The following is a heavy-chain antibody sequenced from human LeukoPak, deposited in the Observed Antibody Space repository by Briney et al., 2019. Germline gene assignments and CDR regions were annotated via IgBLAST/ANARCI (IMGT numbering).Heavy chain of an antibody. D-gene: IGHD3-22*01. CDR3: AIHPSDSSGYFSY. CDR1: GYIFTSYA. Sequence: ASVKVSCKTSGYIFTSYAMNWVRQAPGQGLEYMGWIDTKTGNPTYAQGFTGRFVFSLDTSVSTAYLQISSLKAEDTAVYYCAIHPSDSSGYFSYWGQGALVTVSS. V-gene: IGHV7-4-1*02. J-gene: IGHJ4*02. CDR2: IDTKTGNP.